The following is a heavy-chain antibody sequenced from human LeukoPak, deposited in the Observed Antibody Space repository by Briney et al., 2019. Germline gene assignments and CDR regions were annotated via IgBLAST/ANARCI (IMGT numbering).Heavy chain of an antibody. Sequence: SQTLSLTRAVYGGSFSGYYWSWIRHPPRKGLEWIGEINHSGSTNYNPSLKSRVTISVDTSKNQFSLKLSSVTAADTAVYYCARGFKGDYWGQGTLVTVSS. CDR1: GGSFSGYY. CDR2: INHSGST. V-gene: IGHV4-34*01. J-gene: IGHJ4*02. CDR3: ARGFKGDY.